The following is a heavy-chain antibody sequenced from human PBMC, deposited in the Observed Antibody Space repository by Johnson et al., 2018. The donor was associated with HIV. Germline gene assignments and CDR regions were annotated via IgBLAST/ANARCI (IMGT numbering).Heavy chain of an antibody. Sequence: LVQPGGSLRLSCAASGFTVSSYYMSWVRQAPGKGLEWVSVLFSGGSIYFADSVKGRFTISRDNSKNTLYLQMNSLRAEDTAVYYCARACRDGYTCDAFDIWGQGTMVTVSS. CDR2: LFSGGSI. J-gene: IGHJ3*02. CDR1: GFTVSSYY. CDR3: ARACRDGYTCDAFDI. V-gene: IGHV3-66*01. D-gene: IGHD5-24*01.